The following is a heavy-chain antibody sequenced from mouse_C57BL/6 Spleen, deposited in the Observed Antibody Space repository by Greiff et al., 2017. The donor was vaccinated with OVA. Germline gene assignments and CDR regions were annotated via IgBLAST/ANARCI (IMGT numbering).Heavy chain of an antibody. D-gene: IGHD3-2*02. V-gene: IGHV1-15*01. CDR2: IDPETGGT. CDR1: GYTFTDYE. Sequence: QVQLQQSGAELVRPGASVTLSCKASGYTFTDYEMHWVKQTPVHGLEWIGAIDPETGGTAYNQKFKGKAILTADKSSSTAYMELRSLTSEDSAVYYCTRASSGFGAYWGQGTLVTVSA. J-gene: IGHJ3*01. CDR3: TRASSGFGAY.